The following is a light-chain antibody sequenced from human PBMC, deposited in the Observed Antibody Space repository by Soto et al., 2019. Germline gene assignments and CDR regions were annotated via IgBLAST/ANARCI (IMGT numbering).Light chain of an antibody. Sequence: ENVFTPSPRTPSLSPGERATLPCRASQSVSSNLAWYQQKPGQAPRLLIYGASSRATGIPARFSGSGSGTEFTLTISSLQSEDFAVYYCHQYNNWPETFGQGTKVDIK. CDR2: GAS. CDR3: HQYNNWPET. J-gene: IGKJ1*01. V-gene: IGKV3-15*01. CDR1: QSVSSN.